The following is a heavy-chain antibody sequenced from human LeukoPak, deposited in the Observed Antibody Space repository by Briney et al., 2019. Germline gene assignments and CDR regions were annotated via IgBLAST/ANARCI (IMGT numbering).Heavy chain of an antibody. Sequence: PSETLSLTCIVSGGSISSSSYYWGWIRQPPGKGLEWIGSIYYSGNTYYNPSLKSRVTISVDTSKNQFSLKLSPVTAADTAVYYCARHRYSSAWSVVDYWGQGTLVTVSS. V-gene: IGHV4-39*01. CDR2: IYYSGNT. CDR3: ARHRYSSAWSVVDY. CDR1: GGSISSSSYY. D-gene: IGHD6-19*01. J-gene: IGHJ4*02.